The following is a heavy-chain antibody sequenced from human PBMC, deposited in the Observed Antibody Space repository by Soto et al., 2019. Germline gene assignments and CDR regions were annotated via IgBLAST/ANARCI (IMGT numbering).Heavy chain of an antibody. V-gene: IGHV1-46*03. D-gene: IGHD3-22*01. J-gene: IGHJ1*01. Sequence: ASVKVSCKASGGTFSSYTISWVRQAPGQGLEWMGIINPSGGSTSYAQKFQGRVTMTRDTFTSTVYMELSSLRSEDTAVYYCARAIYYYDSSGETESFQHWGQGTLVTVSS. CDR3: ARAIYYYDSSGETESFQH. CDR1: GGTFSSYT. CDR2: INPSGGST.